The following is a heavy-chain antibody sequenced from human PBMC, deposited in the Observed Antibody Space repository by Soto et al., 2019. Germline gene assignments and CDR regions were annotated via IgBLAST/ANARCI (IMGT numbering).Heavy chain of an antibody. CDR2: ISGSGGST. CDR3: AKDPSTNNGDYLPFDY. V-gene: IGHV3-23*01. Sequence: GGSLRLSCAASGFTFSNFAMSWVRQAPGKGLEWVSAISGSGGSTSYADSVRGRFTISRDNSKNTVYLQMNSLRAQDTAVYYCAKDPSTNNGDYLPFDYWGQGTLVTVSS. D-gene: IGHD4-17*01. J-gene: IGHJ4*02. CDR1: GFTFSNFA.